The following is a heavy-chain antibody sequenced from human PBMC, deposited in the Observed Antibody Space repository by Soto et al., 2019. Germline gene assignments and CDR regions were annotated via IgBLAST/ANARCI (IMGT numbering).Heavy chain of an antibody. CDR3: ARPPLYGAARGGVDY. J-gene: IGHJ4*02. V-gene: IGHV4-39*02. D-gene: IGHD6-25*01. CDR2: IYYSGST. Sequence: QLQLQESGPGLVKPLETLSLTCTVSGGSISSSRYFWGWIRQPPGKGLEWIGSIYYSGSTHYNPSLQSRLTMSIDTFKNHFSLKLTSVSAADTAVYYWARPPLYGAARGGVDYWGQGILVTVSS. CDR1: GGSISSSRYF.